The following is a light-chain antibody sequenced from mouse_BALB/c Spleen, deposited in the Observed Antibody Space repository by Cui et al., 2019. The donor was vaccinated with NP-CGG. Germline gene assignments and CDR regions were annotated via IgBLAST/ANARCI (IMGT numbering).Light chain of an antibody. V-gene: IGLV1*01. CDR2: GTN. CDR1: TGAVTTSNY. J-gene: IGLJ1*01. Sequence: QPVWTQKSALTASPGETVTLTCRSSTGAVTTSNYANWVQEKPDHLFTGLIGGTNNRAPGVPARFSGSLIGDKAALTITGAQTEDEAIYFCALWYSNHWVFGGGTKLTVL. CDR3: ALWYSNHWV.